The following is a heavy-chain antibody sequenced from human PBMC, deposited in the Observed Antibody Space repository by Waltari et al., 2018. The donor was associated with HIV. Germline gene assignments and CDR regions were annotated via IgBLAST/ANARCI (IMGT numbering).Heavy chain of an antibody. CDR3: AKEGATLTTSAYFYYYGMDV. CDR2: MRYDGTNK. CDR1: GFTFTGYD. V-gene: IGHV3-30*02. J-gene: IGHJ6*02. D-gene: IGHD4-4*01. Sequence: PGGSLRLSCAASGFTFTGYDIHWVRQAPGKGLEWVAFMRYDGTNKYYADSVKGRFTISRDNSKNSLYLQMNSLRAEDTALYYCAKEGATLTTSAYFYYYGMDVWGQGTTVTVSS.